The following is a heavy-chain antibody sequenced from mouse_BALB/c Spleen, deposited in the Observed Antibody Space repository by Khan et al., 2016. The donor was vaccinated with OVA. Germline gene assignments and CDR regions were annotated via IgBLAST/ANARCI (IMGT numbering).Heavy chain of an antibody. CDR2: IRLKSDDYVT. CDR1: GFTFSNYW. V-gene: IGHV6-6*02. J-gene: IGHJ2*01. CDR3: WILL. Sequence: VQLKESGGGLVQPGGSMKLSCGASGFTFSNYWMNWVRQSPEKGLEWVAEIRLKSDDYVTHYAESVKGRFTISRDDSKSSVYLQMNNLSAEDTVIYYCWILLWGQGTTLTVSS.